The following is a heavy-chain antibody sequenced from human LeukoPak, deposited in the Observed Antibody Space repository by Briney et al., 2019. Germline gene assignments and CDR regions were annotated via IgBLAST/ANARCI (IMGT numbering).Heavy chain of an antibody. D-gene: IGHD6-19*01. CDR3: ARHGDNSGWSFFDY. CDR2: IYTSGST. CDR1: GGSISSYY. V-gene: IGHV4-4*07. Sequence: KPSETLSLTCTVSGGSISSYYWSWIRQPAGKGLEWIGRIYTSGSTNYNPSLKSRVTMSVDTSKNQFSLKLSSVTAADTAVYYCARHGDNSGWSFFDYWGQGTLVTVSS. J-gene: IGHJ4*02.